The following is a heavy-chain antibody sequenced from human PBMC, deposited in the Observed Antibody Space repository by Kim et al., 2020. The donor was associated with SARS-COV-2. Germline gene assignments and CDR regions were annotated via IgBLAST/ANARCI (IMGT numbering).Heavy chain of an antibody. V-gene: IGHV4-31*03. D-gene: IGHD4-17*01. CDR1: GGSISSGGYY. J-gene: IGHJ3*02. CDR3: ARVSYGDPADAFDI. CDR2: IYYSGST. Sequence: SETLSLTCTVSGGSISSGGYYWSWIRQHPGKGLEWIGYIYYSGSTYYNPSLKSRVTISVDTSKNQFSLKLSSVTAADTAVYYCARVSYGDPADAFDIWGQGTMVTVSS.